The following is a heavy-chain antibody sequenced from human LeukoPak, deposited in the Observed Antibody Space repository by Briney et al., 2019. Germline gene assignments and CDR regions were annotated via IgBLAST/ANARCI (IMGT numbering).Heavy chain of an antibody. CDR1: GGTFGSYA. CDR2: IIPIFGTA. CDR3: ARCRSPRRVGAIDY. V-gene: IGHV1-69*13. D-gene: IGHD1-26*01. Sequence: ASVKVSCKVSGGTFGSYAISWVRQAPGQGLEWMGGIIPIFGTANYAQKFQGRVTITPDESTSTAYMELSSLRSEDTAVYYCARCRSPRRVGAIDYWGQGTLVTVSS. J-gene: IGHJ4*02.